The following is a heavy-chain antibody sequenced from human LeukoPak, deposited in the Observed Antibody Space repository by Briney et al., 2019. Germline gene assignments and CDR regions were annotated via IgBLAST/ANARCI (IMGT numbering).Heavy chain of an antibody. D-gene: IGHD3-10*01. CDR3: ARMTYYYGSGSHLDY. V-gene: IGHV1-18*01. Sequence: ASVKVSCKASGATFSSYTISWVRQAPGQGLEWMGWISAYNGNTNYAQKLQGRVTMTTDTSTSTAYMELRSLRSDDTAVYYCARMTYYYGSGSHLDYWGQGTLVTVSS. J-gene: IGHJ4*02. CDR2: ISAYNGNT. CDR1: GATFSSYT.